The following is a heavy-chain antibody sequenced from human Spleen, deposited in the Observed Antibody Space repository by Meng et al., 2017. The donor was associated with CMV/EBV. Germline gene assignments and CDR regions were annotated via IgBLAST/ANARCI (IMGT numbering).Heavy chain of an antibody. D-gene: IGHD5-24*01. CDR2: INHSGST. V-gene: IGHV4-34*01. Sequence: SETLSLTCAVYGGSFSGYYWSWIRQPPGKGLEWIGEINHSGSTNYNPSLKSRGTISVDTSKNQLSLKLSSVTAADTAVYYCAMWLGGGGYTWGQGSQVTVSS. CDR1: GGSFSGYY. J-gene: IGHJ5*02. CDR3: AMWLGGGGYT.